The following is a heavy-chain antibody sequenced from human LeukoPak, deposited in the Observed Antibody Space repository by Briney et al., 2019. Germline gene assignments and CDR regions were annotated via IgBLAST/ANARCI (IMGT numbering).Heavy chain of an antibody. CDR3: ARGQDAFKTGY. V-gene: IGHV4-31*03. J-gene: IGHJ4*02. D-gene: IGHD5-24*01. Sequence: PSQTLSLTCTVSGGSLTIGHYYWTWIRQHPGKGLEWIGYIHPSGITDYNPPLQSRVTMSLDTSQNQFSLKLTSVTAADTAIYYCARGQDAFKTGYWGQGTLVTVSS. CDR2: IHPSGIT. CDR1: GGSLTIGHYY.